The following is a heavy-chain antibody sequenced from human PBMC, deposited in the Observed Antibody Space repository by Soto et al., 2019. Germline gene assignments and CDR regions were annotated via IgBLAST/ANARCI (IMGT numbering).Heavy chain of an antibody. CDR3: ARGIGAAGTGVDY. Sequence: ESGGGVVQPGRSLRLSCAASGFTFSSYGMHWVRQAPGKGLEWVAVIWHDGSNKYYAVSVKGRFTISRDNSKNTLYLEMNSLRAEDTAVYYCARGIGAAGTGVDYWGQGTLVTVSS. D-gene: IGHD6-13*01. V-gene: IGHV3-33*01. CDR2: IWHDGSNK. CDR1: GFTFSSYG. J-gene: IGHJ4*02.